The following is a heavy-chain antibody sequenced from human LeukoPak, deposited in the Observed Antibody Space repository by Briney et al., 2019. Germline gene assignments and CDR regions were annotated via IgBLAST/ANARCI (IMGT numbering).Heavy chain of an antibody. D-gene: IGHD3-10*01. V-gene: IGHV3-23*01. Sequence: GGSLRLFCAASGFTFSSYGMNWVRQAPGKGLEWVSSISASGGSTNYADSVKGRFTISRDNSKNTVYLQMNSLRAEDTAVYYCAKVMKGSERLTMVRGVIIKTAGLYYMDVWGKGTTVTVSS. J-gene: IGHJ6*03. CDR3: AKVMKGSERLTMVRGVIIKTAGLYYMDV. CDR1: GFTFSSYG. CDR2: ISASGGST.